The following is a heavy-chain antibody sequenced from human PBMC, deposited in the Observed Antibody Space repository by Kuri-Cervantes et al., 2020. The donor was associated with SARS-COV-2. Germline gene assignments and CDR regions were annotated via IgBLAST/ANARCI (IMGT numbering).Heavy chain of an antibody. J-gene: IGHJ4*02. CDR1: GFTFSSYG. D-gene: IGHD3-22*01. Sequence: GGSLRLSCAASGFTFSSYGMHWVRQAPGKGLEWVAVISYDGSNKYYADSVKGRFTISRDNAKNSLYLQMNSLRAEDTALYYCASSYDSLTLKVYFDYWGQGTLVTVSS. CDR3: ASSYDSLTLKVYFDY. CDR2: ISYDGSNK. V-gene: IGHV3-30*03.